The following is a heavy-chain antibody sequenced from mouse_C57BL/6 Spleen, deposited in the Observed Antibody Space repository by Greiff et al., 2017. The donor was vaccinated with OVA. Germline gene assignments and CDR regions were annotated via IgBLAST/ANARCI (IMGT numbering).Heavy chain of an antibody. D-gene: IGHD2-2*01. Sequence: VQLQQSGAELVRPGASVTLSCKASGYTFTDYEMHWVKQTPVHGLEWIGAIDPETGGTAYNQKFKGKAILTADKSSSTAYMELRSLTSEDSAVYYCTRKGTMVTRGYFDYWGQGTTLTVSS. CDR3: TRKGTMVTRGYFDY. CDR1: GYTFTDYE. CDR2: IDPETGGT. V-gene: IGHV1-15*01. J-gene: IGHJ2*01.